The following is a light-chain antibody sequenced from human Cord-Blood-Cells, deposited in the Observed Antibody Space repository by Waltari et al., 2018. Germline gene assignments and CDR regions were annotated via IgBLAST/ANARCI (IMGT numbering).Light chain of an antibody. CDR3: CSYAGSSSYV. Sequence: QSALTQPASVSGSPGQSITISCTGTSSDVGRYNLVSWYQQHPGKAPNLMLYEVSKRPSGVSNRFSGSKSGNTASLTISGLQAEDEADYYCCSYAGSSSYVFGTGTKVTVL. CDR2: EVS. J-gene: IGLJ1*01. V-gene: IGLV2-23*02. CDR1: SSDVGRYNL.